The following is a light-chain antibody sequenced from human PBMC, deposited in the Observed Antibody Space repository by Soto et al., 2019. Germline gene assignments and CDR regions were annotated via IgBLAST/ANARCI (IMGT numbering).Light chain of an antibody. CDR2: AAY. Sequence: IQVTQSPPTLYSSVGDTANIACRASQSINSYLNWYQQKPGKATKLMIYAAYSLQSGVKSRFSGSGSGTDFTLTIRSLQPEDFATYYCKPSYSTPRTLGKLTKLDIK. V-gene: IGKV1-39*01. CDR1: QSINSY. J-gene: IGKJ1*01. CDR3: KPSYSTPRT.